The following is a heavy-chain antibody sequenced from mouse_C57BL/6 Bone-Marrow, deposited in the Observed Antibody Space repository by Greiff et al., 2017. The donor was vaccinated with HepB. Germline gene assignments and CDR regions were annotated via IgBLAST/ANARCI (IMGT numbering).Heavy chain of an antibody. Sequence: VQLQQPGAELVRPGSSVKLSCKASGYTFTSYWMDWVKQRPGQGLEWIGNIYPSDSETHYNQKFKDKATLTVDKSSSTAYMQLSSLTSEDSAVYYGAIITTVAYYFDDWGQGTTLTVSS. V-gene: IGHV1-61*01. CDR3: AIITTVAYYFDD. CDR2: IYPSDSET. CDR1: GYTFTSYW. J-gene: IGHJ2*01. D-gene: IGHD1-1*01.